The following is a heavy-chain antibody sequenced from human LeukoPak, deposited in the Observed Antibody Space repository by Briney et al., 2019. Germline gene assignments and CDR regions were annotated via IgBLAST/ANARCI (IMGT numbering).Heavy chain of an antibody. CDR1: GASFSSSTYY. CDR3: ARHAGGIAAAGTRPFKY. CDR2: IYYSGST. D-gene: IGHD6-13*01. J-gene: IGHJ4*02. Sequence: SETLSLTCTVSGASFSSSTYYWGWIRQPPGKGLEWIGSIYYSGSTYYNPSLKSRVTMSVDTSKNQFSLKLSSVTAADTAVYYCARHAGGIAAAGTRPFKYWGQGTLVTVSS. V-gene: IGHV4-39*01.